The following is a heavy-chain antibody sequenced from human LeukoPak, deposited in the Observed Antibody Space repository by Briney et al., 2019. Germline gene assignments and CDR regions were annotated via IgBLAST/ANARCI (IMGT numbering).Heavy chain of an antibody. CDR1: GGSISSGGYY. J-gene: IGHJ4*02. CDR3: ARRDYYDSSGYYGS. V-gene: IGHV4-31*03. CDR2: IYYSGST. D-gene: IGHD3-22*01. Sequence: SETLSLACTVSGGSISSGGYYWSWIRQHPGKGLEWIGYIYYSGSTYYNPSLKSRVTISVDTSKNQFSLKLSSVTAADTAVYYCARRDYYDSSGYYGSWGRGTLVTVSS.